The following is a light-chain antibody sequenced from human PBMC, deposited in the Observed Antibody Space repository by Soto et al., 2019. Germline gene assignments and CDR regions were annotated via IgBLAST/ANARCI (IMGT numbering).Light chain of an antibody. CDR1: QGISSL. CDR2: TAS. J-gene: IGKJ4*01. Sequence: DIQMTQSPASVSASVGDRVTITCRASQGISSLLAWYQQKPGKAPNLLIHTASSLQSVVPSRFSGSGSGTDFTLPISSLQPEDFASYYCQQANSFPLTFGGGTKVELK. V-gene: IGKV1-12*01. CDR3: QQANSFPLT.